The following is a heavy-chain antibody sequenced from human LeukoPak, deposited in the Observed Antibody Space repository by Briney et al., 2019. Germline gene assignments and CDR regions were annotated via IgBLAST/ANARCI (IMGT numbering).Heavy chain of an antibody. CDR3: ARGKEEQLVLLQFPLWFMNWFDP. V-gene: IGHV3-33*01. J-gene: IGHJ5*02. Sequence: GGSLRLSCAASGFTFSSYGMHWVRQAPGKGLEWVAVIWYDGSNKYYADSVKGRFTISRDNSKNTLYLQMNSLRAEDTAVHYCARGKEEQLVLLQFPLWFMNWFDPWGQGTLVTVSS. CDR1: GFTFSSYG. CDR2: IWYDGSNK. D-gene: IGHD6-13*01.